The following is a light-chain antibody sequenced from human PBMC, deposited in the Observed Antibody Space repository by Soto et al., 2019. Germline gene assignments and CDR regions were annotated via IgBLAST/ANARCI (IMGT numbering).Light chain of an antibody. J-gene: IGKJ2*01. CDR1: QSVSRSY. CDR2: GAS. V-gene: IGKV3-20*01. Sequence: EIVLTQSPGTLSLSPGERATLSCRASQSVSRSYLAWYQQKIGQAPRLLIYGASSRATGIPDRFSGSGSGTDFTLNISRLEPEDFAVYYCQQYGNSPLFGQGTKLEIK. CDR3: QQYGNSPL.